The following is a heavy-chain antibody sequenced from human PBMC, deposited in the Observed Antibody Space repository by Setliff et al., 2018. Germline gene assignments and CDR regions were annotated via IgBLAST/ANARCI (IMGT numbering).Heavy chain of an antibody. Sequence: VASVKVSCKASGYTFTDKAIHWVRQAPGQRLEWMGWNHAGNGITEYSQDFQGRVSITRDTSASTAYMELRSLTSEDMAVYYCARSTDSNGYYGFDSWGQGTLVTVSS. CDR3: ARSTDSNGYYGFDS. CDR2: NHAGNGIT. J-gene: IGHJ4*02. CDR1: GYTFTDKA. V-gene: IGHV1-3*02. D-gene: IGHD3-22*01.